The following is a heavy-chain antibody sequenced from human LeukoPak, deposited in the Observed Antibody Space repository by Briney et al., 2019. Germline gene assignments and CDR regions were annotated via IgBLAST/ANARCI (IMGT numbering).Heavy chain of an antibody. CDR3: ARDRAVLRFLEWLFDC. J-gene: IGHJ5*01. Sequence: GGSLRLSCAASGFTFSSYAMHWVRQAPGKGLEWVAVISYDGSNKYYADSVKGRFTISRDNSKNTLYLQMNSLRAEDTAVYYCARDRAVLRFLEWLFDCWGQGTLVTVSS. CDR2: ISYDGSNK. CDR1: GFTFSSYA. D-gene: IGHD3-3*01. V-gene: IGHV3-30-3*01.